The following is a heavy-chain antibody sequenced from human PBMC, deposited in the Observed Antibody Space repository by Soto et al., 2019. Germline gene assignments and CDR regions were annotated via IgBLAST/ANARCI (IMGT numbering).Heavy chain of an antibody. Sequence: PVGSLRLSSAASGFTVSSNYMSWVRKAPGKGLEWVSVLYSGGSTYYADSVKGRFTISRDNSKNTLYLQMNSLRAEDTAVYYCARDMVRGLYPEYFQHWGQGTLVTVSS. J-gene: IGHJ1*01. D-gene: IGHD3-10*01. CDR3: ARDMVRGLYPEYFQH. CDR2: LYSGGST. CDR1: GFTVSSNY. V-gene: IGHV3-66*01.